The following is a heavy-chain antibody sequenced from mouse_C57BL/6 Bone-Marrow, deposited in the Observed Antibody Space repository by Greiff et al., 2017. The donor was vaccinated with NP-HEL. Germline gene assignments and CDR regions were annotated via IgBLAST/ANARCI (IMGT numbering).Heavy chain of an antibody. V-gene: IGHV1-4*01. J-gene: IGHJ4*01. CDR2: INPSSGYT. CDR3: ARWGDYFYAMDY. CDR1: GYNFTSYT. D-gene: IGHD1-1*01. Sequence: VQLQQSGAELARPGASVKMSCKASGYNFTSYTMHWVKQRPGQGLEWIGYINPSSGYTKYNQKFKDKATLTADKSSSTAYLQLSSLTSEDSAVYYCARWGDYFYAMDYWGQGTSVTVSS.